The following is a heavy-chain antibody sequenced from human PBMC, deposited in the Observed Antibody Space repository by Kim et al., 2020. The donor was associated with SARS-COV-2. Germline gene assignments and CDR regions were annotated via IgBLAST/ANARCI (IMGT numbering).Heavy chain of an antibody. Sequence: ASVKVSCKASGYTFTSYYMHWVRQAPGQGLEWMGIINPSGGSTSYAQKFQGRVTMTRDTSTSTVYMELSSLRSEDTAVYYCARGLGRGYSYGYAFDYWGQGTLVTVSS. D-gene: IGHD5-18*01. V-gene: IGHV1-46*01. CDR1: GYTFTSYY. CDR2: INPSGGST. CDR3: ARGLGRGYSYGYAFDY. J-gene: IGHJ4*02.